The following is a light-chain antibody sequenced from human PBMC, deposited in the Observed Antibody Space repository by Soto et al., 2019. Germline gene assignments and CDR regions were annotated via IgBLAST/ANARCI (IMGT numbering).Light chain of an antibody. V-gene: IGLV1-40*01. CDR3: QSYDRSLSGSRV. Sequence: QSVLTQPPSVSGAPGQRVTISCTGSSSNIGAGYDGHWYQQLPGTAPKLLIYDNSNRPSGVPDRFSGSKSGTSASLAITGLQAVDEAYYYCQSYDRSLSGSRVFGSGTKVTVL. J-gene: IGLJ1*01. CDR1: SSNIGAGYD. CDR2: DNS.